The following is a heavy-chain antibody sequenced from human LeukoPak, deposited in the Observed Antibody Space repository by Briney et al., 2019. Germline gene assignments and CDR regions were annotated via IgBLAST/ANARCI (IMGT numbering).Heavy chain of an antibody. J-gene: IGHJ5*02. Sequence: GGSLRLSCAASGSGFTFSDHYIDWVRQAPGKGLEWVSRTGNKVNSDTTEYAASVKGRFTISRDDSKNSLYLQMNSLKTEDTAVYYCARAPLGDYDFWSGYPNWFDPWGQGTLVTVSS. V-gene: IGHV3-72*01. D-gene: IGHD3-3*01. CDR1: GSGFTFSDHY. CDR3: ARAPLGDYDFWSGYPNWFDP. CDR2: TGNKVNSDTT.